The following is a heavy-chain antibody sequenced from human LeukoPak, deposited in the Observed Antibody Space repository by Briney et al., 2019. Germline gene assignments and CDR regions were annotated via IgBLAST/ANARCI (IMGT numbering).Heavy chain of an antibody. J-gene: IGHJ4*02. CDR3: ARGGGYDFIPFDY. V-gene: IGHV4-39*07. D-gene: IGHD5-12*01. CDR1: GGSISSSSYY. Sequence: SETLSLTCTVSGGSISSSSYYWGWIRQPPGKGLEWIGSIYYSGSTYYNPSLKSRVTISVDTSKNQFSLKLSSVTAADTAVYYCARGGGYDFIPFDYWGQGTLVTVSS. CDR2: IYYSGST.